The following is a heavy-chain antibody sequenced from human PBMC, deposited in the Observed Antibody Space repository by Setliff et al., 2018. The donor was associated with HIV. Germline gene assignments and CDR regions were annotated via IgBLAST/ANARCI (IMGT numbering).Heavy chain of an antibody. J-gene: IGHJ5*02. CDR3: ALPYCSGGNCWSSASLPPAGWFDP. V-gene: IGHV1-69*10. CDR1: GGTSNKYA. Sequence: SVKVSCKASGGTSNKYAINWVRQAPGQGLEWMGQFIPVLDITNYAQKFQGRVTITTDESTSTAYTELSSLRSEDTAVYYCALPYCSGGNCWSSASLPPAGWFDPWGQGTLVTVSS. D-gene: IGHD2-15*01. CDR2: FIPVLDIT.